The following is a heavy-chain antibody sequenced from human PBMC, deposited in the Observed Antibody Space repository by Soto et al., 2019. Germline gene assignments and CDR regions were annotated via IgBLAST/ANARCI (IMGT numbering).Heavy chain of an antibody. Sequence: GGSLRLSCAASGFTVSSDYMSWVRQAPGKGLELVSFSYSGGNTHYADSVKGRFTTSRDNSKNTLYLQMNSLRAEDTAVYYCAEAKGGGFDYWGQGTLGT. V-gene: IGHV3-53*01. CDR3: AEAKGGGFDY. CDR1: GFTVSSDY. D-gene: IGHD3-16*01. CDR2: SYSGGNT. J-gene: IGHJ4*02.